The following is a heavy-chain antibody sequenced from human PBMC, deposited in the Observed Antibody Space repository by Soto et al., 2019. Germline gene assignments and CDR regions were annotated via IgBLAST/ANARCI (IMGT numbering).Heavy chain of an antibody. Sequence: QVQLVQSGAEVKKPGASVKVSCKASGYTFIDYYIHWVRQAPGQGLEWMGWVNPRNGATNYAQKYQGRVTIIRDTSINTAYMEPTRLTSYDTAVYYCARLPPPSLYYYGMDVWGRGTTVTVSS. V-gene: IGHV1-2*02. CDR3: ARLPPPSLYYYGMDV. CDR1: GYTFIDYY. J-gene: IGHJ6*02. CDR2: VNPRNGAT.